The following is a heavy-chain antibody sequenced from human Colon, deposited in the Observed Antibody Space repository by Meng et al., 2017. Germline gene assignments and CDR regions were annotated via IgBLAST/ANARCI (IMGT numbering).Heavy chain of an antibody. Sequence: SETLSLTCIVSGGSTSSDSYYCSWIRQPAGKGLEWIGRIYTSGSTNYNPSLRSRVTISVDTSKNQFSRKLSSVTAADTAVYYCARERWELQSSDYYFDYWGQGTLVTVSS. CDR1: GGSTSSDSYY. J-gene: IGHJ4*02. D-gene: IGHD1-26*01. CDR3: ARERWELQSSDYYFDY. V-gene: IGHV4-61*02. CDR2: IYTSGST.